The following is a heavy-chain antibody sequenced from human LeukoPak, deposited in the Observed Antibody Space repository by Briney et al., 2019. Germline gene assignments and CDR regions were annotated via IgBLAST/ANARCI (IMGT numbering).Heavy chain of an antibody. CDR1: GYTFSSYY. J-gene: IGHJ5*02. V-gene: IGHV1-46*01. D-gene: IGHD3-22*01. CDR3: ARDNTYYDSGGYYTWFDP. Sequence: ASVKVSCKASGYTFSSYYMHWVRQAPGQGLEWMGIINPSGGSTSFAQKFQGRVTMTRDMSTSTVYMELRSLRSEDTAVYYCARDNTYYDSGGYYTWFDPWGQGTLVTVSS. CDR2: INPSGGST.